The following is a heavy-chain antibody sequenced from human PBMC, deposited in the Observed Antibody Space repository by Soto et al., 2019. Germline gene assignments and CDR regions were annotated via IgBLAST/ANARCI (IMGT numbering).Heavy chain of an antibody. CDR1: GGTFSSYA. Sequence: SVKVSCKASGGTFSSYAISWVRQAPGQGLEWMGGIVPIFGTANYAQKFQGRVTITADKSTSTAYMELSSLRSEDTAVYYCAAYHILKQWLVGAFDYWGQGTLVTVSS. CDR2: IVPIFGTA. J-gene: IGHJ4*02. CDR3: AAYHILKQWLVGAFDY. V-gene: IGHV1-69*06. D-gene: IGHD6-19*01.